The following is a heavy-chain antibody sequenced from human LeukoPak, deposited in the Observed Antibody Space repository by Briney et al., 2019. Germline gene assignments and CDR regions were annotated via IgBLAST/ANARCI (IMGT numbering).Heavy chain of an antibody. V-gene: IGHV4-59*11. CDR1: GGSISSHY. Sequence: PSETLSLTCTVSGGSISSHYWSWIRQPPGKGLEWIGYIYYSGSTNYNPSLKSRVTISVDTSKNQFSLKLSSVTAADTAVYYCASLWYDFWSGYYPPYYMDVWGKGTTVTVSS. CDR2: IYYSGST. J-gene: IGHJ6*03. CDR3: ASLWYDFWSGYYPPYYMDV. D-gene: IGHD3-3*01.